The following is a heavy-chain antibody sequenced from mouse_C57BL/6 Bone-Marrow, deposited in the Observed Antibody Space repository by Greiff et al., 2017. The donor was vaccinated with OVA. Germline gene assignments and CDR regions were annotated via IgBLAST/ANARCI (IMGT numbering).Heavy chain of an antibody. CDR1: GFTFSSYA. Sequence: EVKLVESGGGLVKPGGSLKLFCAASGFTFSSYAMSWVRQTPEKRLEWVATISNGGSYTYYPDNVKGRFTISRDNAKNNLYLQMSHLKSQDTAMYYCAATVVAPYYAMDYWGQGTSVTVSS. V-gene: IGHV5-4*03. D-gene: IGHD1-1*01. CDR2: ISNGGSYT. J-gene: IGHJ4*01. CDR3: AATVVAPYYAMDY.